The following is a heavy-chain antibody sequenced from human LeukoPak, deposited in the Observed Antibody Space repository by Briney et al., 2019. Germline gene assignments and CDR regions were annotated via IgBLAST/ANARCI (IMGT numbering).Heavy chain of an antibody. J-gene: IGHJ3*02. D-gene: IGHD3-10*01. Sequence: GGSLRLSCAASGFTFSSYEMNWVRQAPGEGLEWVSYISSSGSTIYYADSVKGRFTISRDNAKNSLYLQMNSLRAEDTAVYYCARDGVLLWFGEPASAFDIWGQGTMVTVSS. CDR2: ISSSGSTI. V-gene: IGHV3-48*03. CDR3: ARDGVLLWFGEPASAFDI. CDR1: GFTFSSYE.